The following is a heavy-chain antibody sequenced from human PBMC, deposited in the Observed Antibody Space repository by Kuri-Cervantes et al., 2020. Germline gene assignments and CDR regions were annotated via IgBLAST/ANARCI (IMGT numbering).Heavy chain of an antibody. CDR3: AKSREAYCTDGVCYTLDY. CDR2: ISRTSSAI. J-gene: IGHJ4*02. V-gene: IGHV3-48*01. Sequence: GGSLRLSCAASGFTFSGSAMNWVRQAPGKGLEWISYISRTSSAIYYADSVKGRFTISRDNSKNTLYLQMNSLRAEDTAVYYCAKSREAYCTDGVCYTLDYWGQGTLVTVSS. D-gene: IGHD2-8*01. CDR1: GFTFSGSA.